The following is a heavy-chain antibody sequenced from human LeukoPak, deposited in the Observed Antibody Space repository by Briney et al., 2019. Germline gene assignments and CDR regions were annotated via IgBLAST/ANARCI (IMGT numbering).Heavy chain of an antibody. CDR3: AKDIVVVTAIPSDAFDI. V-gene: IGHV3-23*01. Sequence: VGSLRLPCAASGFTFSSYAMSWVRQAPGKGLEWVSAISGSGGSTYYADSVKGRFTISRDNSKNTLYLQMNRLRAEDTAVYYCAKDIVVVTAIPSDAFDIWGQGTMVTVSS. CDR1: GFTFSSYA. CDR2: ISGSGGST. J-gene: IGHJ3*02. D-gene: IGHD2-21*02.